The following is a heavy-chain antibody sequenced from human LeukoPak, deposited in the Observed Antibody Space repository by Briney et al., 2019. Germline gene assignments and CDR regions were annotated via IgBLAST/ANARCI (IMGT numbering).Heavy chain of an antibody. V-gene: IGHV3-15*01. CDR1: GLTLGNAW. D-gene: IGHD3-22*01. Sequence: GGSRRPSCAAAGLTLGNAWTRWVRQAPGKGRGWVGRIIMKTDGGTTGYADPVKGRFTISRDDSKNTLYLQMNSLKTEDTAVYYCTRDGPYYYDSSGYYSFDYWGQGTLVTVSS. CDR3: TRDGPYYYDSSGYYSFDY. CDR2: IIMKTDGGTT. J-gene: IGHJ4*02.